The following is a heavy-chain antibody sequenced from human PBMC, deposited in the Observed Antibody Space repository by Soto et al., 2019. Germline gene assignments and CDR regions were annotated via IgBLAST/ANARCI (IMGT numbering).Heavy chain of an antibody. V-gene: IGHV1-69*19. D-gene: IGHD3-16*02. CDR3: ARSVGSGGVIGGFDY. CDR1: GGTFNTYA. CDR2: IFPMFDVP. Sequence: QVQLVQSGPEMKKPGSAVKVSCKASGGTFNTYAMNWVRQVPGQGLEWMGGIFPMFDVPRYAQKFQGRVTITLDEPSTTAYMDLSSLRFDDTAVYYCARSVGSGGVIGGFDYWGKGTLVSV. J-gene: IGHJ4*02.